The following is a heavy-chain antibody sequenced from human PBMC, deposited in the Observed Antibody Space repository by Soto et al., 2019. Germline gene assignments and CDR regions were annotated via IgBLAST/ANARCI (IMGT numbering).Heavy chain of an antibody. CDR2: VWYNGSNQ. Sequence: QVQLVESGGGVVQPGRSLRLSCAASGFTFSNYGMHWVRQAPGKGLRWVAVVWYNGSNQYYADSVKGRFTISRDNSKNTLYLQMNSLRAEDTAVYYCARGEGNYGDQDLLYWGQGTLVTVSS. CDR1: GFTFSNYG. CDR3: ARGEGNYGDQDLLY. D-gene: IGHD4-17*01. V-gene: IGHV3-33*01. J-gene: IGHJ4*02.